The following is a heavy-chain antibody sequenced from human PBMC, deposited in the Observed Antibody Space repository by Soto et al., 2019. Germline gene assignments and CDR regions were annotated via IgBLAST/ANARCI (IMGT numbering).Heavy chain of an antibody. Sequence: ASVKVSCNASGYTFTSYGISWVRQAPGQGLEWMGWISAYNGNTNYAQKLQGRVTMTTDTSTSTAYMELRSLRSDDTAVYYGARVMANYYVGFGYYEGYYYQGMDVSGQGT. CDR3: ARVMANYYVGFGYYEGYYYQGMDV. CDR1: GYTFTSYG. V-gene: IGHV1-18*01. D-gene: IGHD3-10*02. CDR2: ISAYNGNT. J-gene: IGHJ6*02.